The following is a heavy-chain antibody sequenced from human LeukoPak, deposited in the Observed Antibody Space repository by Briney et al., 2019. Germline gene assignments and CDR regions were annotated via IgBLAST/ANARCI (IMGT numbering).Heavy chain of an antibody. CDR3: ARGPRYSSGWYGMDV. Sequence: GSSVKVSCKASGGTFSSYAISWVRQAPGQGLEWMGGIIPIFGTANYAQKFQGRVTITADESTSTAYMELSSLRSEDTAVYYCARGPRYSSGWYGMDVWGQGTTVTVSS. D-gene: IGHD6-19*01. V-gene: IGHV1-69*01. CDR1: GGTFSSYA. J-gene: IGHJ6*02. CDR2: IIPIFGTA.